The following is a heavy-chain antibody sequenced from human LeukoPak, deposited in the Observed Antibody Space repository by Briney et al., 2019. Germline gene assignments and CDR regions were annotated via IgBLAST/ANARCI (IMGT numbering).Heavy chain of an antibody. J-gene: IGHJ4*02. CDR2: TYYRSKWFN. V-gene: IGHV6-1*01. CDR1: GESVSSNNAA. Sequence: SQTLSLTCAISGESVSSNNAAWTWIRRSPSRGLEWLGRTYYRSKWFNDYAVSVKSRITINPDTSKNQFFLQLNSVTPEDTAVYYCAREYLGGYLIYWGQGTLVTVSS. CDR3: AREYLGGYLIY. D-gene: IGHD3-16*02.